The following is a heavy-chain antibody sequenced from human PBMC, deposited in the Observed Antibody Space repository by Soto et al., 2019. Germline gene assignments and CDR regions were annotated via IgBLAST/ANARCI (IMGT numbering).Heavy chain of an antibody. Sequence: ASVKVSCEASGYTFTSYGISWVRQAPGQGLEWMGWISAYNGNTNYAQKLQGRVTMTTDTSTSTAYMELRSLRSDDTAVYYCARDGWGKYCSGGSCYTDYWGQATLVTVSS. CDR3: ARDGWGKYCSGGSCYTDY. CDR1: GYTFTSYG. V-gene: IGHV1-18*04. CDR2: ISAYNGNT. D-gene: IGHD2-15*01. J-gene: IGHJ4*02.